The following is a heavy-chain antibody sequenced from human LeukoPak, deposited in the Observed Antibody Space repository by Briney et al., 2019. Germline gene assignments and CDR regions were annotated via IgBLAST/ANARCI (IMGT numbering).Heavy chain of an antibody. CDR3: AKDISGSYYGHFDY. CDR1: GFTFDDYA. D-gene: IGHD1-26*01. CDR2: ISWNSGSI. V-gene: IGHV3-9*01. J-gene: IGHJ4*02. Sequence: GGSLRLSCAASGFTFDDYAMHWVRQAQGKGLEWVSGISWNSGSIGYADSVKGRFTISRDNAKNSLYLQMNSLRAEDTALYYCAKDISGSYYGHFDYWGQGTLVTVSS.